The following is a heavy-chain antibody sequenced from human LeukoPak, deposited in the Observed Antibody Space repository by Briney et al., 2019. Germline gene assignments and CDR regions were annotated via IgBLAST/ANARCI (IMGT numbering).Heavy chain of an antibody. CDR1: GFIFSTYN. J-gene: IGHJ4*02. Sequence: GGSLRLSCAASGFIFSTYNMNWVRQAPGKGLEWVSSISSSSSYIYYADSVKGRFTISRDSAKNSLYLQMNSLRAEDTAVYYCARGRGYSYGQIDYWGQGTLVTVSS. D-gene: IGHD5-18*01. V-gene: IGHV3-21*01. CDR3: ARGRGYSYGQIDY. CDR2: ISSSSSYI.